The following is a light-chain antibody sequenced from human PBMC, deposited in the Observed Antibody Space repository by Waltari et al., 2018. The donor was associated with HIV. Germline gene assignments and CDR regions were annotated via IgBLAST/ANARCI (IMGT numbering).Light chain of an antibody. CDR2: GAS. Sequence: EVVMTQSPDTLSVSPGDRVSLSCRAGQSVSDNLAWYQQKSGLAPRLLIYGASTRATGSPARFSGSGSGTEFTLTINGLQPEDFAVYYCQQYNNWPPLTFGGGTRVEIK. CDR3: QQYNNWPPLT. J-gene: IGKJ4*01. CDR1: QSVSDN. V-gene: IGKV3-15*01.